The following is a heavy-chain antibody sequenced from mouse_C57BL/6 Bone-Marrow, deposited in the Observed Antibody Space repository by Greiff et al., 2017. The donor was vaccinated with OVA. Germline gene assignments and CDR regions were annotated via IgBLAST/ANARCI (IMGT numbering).Heavy chain of an antibody. CDR3: ARDSSGYIYYAMDY. J-gene: IGHJ4*01. Sequence: VKLQQPGAELVKPGASVKLSCKASGYTFTSYWMQWVKQRPGQGLEWIGEIDPSDSYTNYNQKFKGKATLTVDTSSSTAYMQLSSLTSEDSAVYYCARDSSGYIYYAMDYWGQGTSVTVSS. CDR2: IDPSDSYT. V-gene: IGHV1-50*01. D-gene: IGHD3-2*02. CDR1: GYTFTSYW.